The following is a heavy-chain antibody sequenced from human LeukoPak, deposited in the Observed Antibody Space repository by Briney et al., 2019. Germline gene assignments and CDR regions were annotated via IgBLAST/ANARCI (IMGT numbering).Heavy chain of an antibody. V-gene: IGHV3-74*01. CDR3: VSFYETY. Sequence: GALRLSCAASGNYWMHWVRQAPGKGLVWVSHINSDGSWTSYADSVKGRFTISKDNVKNTVYLQMNSLRAEDTAVYYCVSFYETYWGRGTLVTVSS. CDR2: INSDGSWT. J-gene: IGHJ4*02. CDR1: GNYW. D-gene: IGHD2/OR15-2a*01.